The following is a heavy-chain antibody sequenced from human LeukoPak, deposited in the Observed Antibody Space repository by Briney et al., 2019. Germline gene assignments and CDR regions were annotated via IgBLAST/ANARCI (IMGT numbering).Heavy chain of an antibody. J-gene: IGHJ4*02. CDR3: ARSIAAAGADY. D-gene: IGHD6-13*01. Sequence: GGSLRLSCAASGFTFSSYGMSWVRQAPGKGLVWVSRINSDGSSTSYADSVKGRFTISRDNAKNTLYLQMNSLRAEDTAVYYCARSIAAAGADYWGQGTLVTVSS. CDR1: GFTFSSYG. CDR2: INSDGSST. V-gene: IGHV3-74*01.